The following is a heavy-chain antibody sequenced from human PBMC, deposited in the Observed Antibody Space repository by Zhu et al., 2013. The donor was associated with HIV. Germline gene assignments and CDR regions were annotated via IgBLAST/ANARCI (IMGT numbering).Heavy chain of an antibody. D-gene: IGHD2-15*01. J-gene: IGHJ4*02. CDR2: MNPNSGNT. CDR3: ARRVGSCSGGSCYTIDY. Sequence: QVQLVQSGAEVKKPGASVKVSCKASGYTFTTYDINWVRQATGQGLEWMGWMNPNSGNTGYAQKFQGRVAMTRNTSISTAYMELSSLRSEDTAVYFCARRVGSCSGGSCYTIDYWGQGTLVTVSS. CDR1: GYTFTTYD. V-gene: IGHV1-8*02.